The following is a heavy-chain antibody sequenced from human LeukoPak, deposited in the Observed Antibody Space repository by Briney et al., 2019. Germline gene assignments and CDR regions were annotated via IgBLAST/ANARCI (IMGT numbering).Heavy chain of an antibody. D-gene: IGHD6-19*01. CDR3: ARRTVTNGWFRIDY. Sequence: SETLSLTCTASGGSISTYYWSWIRQPPGKGLEWIGYIYYNGATDYNPSLKSRVTISVDTSKNEFSLKLSSVTAADTALYYCARRTVTNGWFRIDYWGQGSLVIVSS. V-gene: IGHV4-59*08. CDR2: IYYNGAT. CDR1: GGSISTYY. J-gene: IGHJ4*02.